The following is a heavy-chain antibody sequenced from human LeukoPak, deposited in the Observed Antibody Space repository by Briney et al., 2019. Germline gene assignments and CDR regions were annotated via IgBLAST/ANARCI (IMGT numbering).Heavy chain of an antibody. CDR2: IYTSGST. CDR1: GGSISSYY. V-gene: IGHV4-4*07. Sequence: SETLSPTCTVSGGSISSYYWSWIRQPAGKGLEWIGRIYTSGSTNYNPSLKSRVTISVDTSKNQFSLKLSSVTAADTAVYYCARGFGITGTNWFDPWGQGTLVTVSS. J-gene: IGHJ5*02. D-gene: IGHD1/OR15-1a*01. CDR3: ARGFGITGTNWFDP.